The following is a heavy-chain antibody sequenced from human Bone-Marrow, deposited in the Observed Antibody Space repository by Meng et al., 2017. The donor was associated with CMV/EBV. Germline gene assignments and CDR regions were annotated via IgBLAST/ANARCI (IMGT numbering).Heavy chain of an antibody. J-gene: IGHJ6*02. Sequence: SETLSLTCAVYGGSFSGYYWSWIRQPPGKGLEWIGEINHSGNTNYNPSLKSRVTISVDTSKNQFSLKLSSVTAADTAVYYCARSYYDFWSGYRNYGMDVWGQGTTVTVSS. CDR2: INHSGNT. CDR3: ARSYYDFWSGYRNYGMDV. CDR1: GGSFSGYY. V-gene: IGHV4-34*01. D-gene: IGHD3-3*01.